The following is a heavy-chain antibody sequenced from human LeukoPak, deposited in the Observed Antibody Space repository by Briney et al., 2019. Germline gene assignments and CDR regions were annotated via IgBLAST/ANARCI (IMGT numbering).Heavy chain of an antibody. CDR2: INPNSGGT. V-gene: IGHV1-2*02. CDR3: ARSPSGSWYYFDY. CDR1: GYTFTGYY. D-gene: IGHD1-26*01. Sequence: AASVKVSCKASGYTFTGYYMHWVRQAPGQGLEWMGWINPNSGGTNYAQKLQGRVTMTRDTSISTAYMELSRLRSDDTAVYYCARSPSGSWYYFDYWGQGTLVTVSS. J-gene: IGHJ4*02.